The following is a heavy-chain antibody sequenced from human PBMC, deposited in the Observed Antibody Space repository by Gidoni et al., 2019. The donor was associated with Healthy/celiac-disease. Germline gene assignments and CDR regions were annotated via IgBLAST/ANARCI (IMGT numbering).Heavy chain of an antibody. D-gene: IGHD1-1*01. CDR2: IKSKTDGGTT. CDR3: TTDTWGDNWNDGDY. J-gene: IGHJ4*02. CDR1: GFTFSNAW. V-gene: IGHV3-15*01. Sequence: EVQLVESGGGLVKPGGSLRLSCSASGFTFSNAWMSWVRQAPGKGLEWVGRIKSKTDGGTTDYAAPVKGRFTISRDDSKNTLYLKMNSLKTEDTAVYYCTTDTWGDNWNDGDYWGQGTLVTVSS.